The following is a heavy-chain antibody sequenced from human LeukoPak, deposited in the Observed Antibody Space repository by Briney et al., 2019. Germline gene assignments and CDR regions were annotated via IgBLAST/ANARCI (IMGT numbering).Heavy chain of an antibody. CDR3: ARDLYEGYYYDSSGYYYAAFDI. V-gene: IGHV1-46*01. CDR1: GYTFTSYY. D-gene: IGHD3-22*01. CDR2: INPSGGST. J-gene: IGHJ3*02. Sequence: ASVTVSCKASGYTFTSYYMHWVRQAPGQGLEWMGIINPSGGSTSYAQKFQGRVTMTRDTSTSTDYMELSSLRSEDTAVYYCARDLYEGYYYDSSGYYYAAFDIWGQGTMVTVSS.